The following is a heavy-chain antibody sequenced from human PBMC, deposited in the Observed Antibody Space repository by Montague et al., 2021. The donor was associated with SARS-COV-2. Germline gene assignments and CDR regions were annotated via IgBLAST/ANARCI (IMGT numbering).Heavy chain of an antibody. CDR1: GFPFSTFR. CDR3: VRGDEGSGDQY. J-gene: IGHJ4*02. CDR2: IISDGREK. V-gene: IGHV3-7*03. Sequence: SLRLSCAASGFPFSTFRMNWVRQAPVNGPEWVAVIISDGREKYYXDSVKVRLTISRDNPTNTLYLQLDSLTAEDTAVYYCVRGDEGSGDQYWSQGTLVTVSS. D-gene: IGHD2-15*01.